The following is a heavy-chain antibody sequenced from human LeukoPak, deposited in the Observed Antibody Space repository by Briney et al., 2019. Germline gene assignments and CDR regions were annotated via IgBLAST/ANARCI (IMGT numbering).Heavy chain of an antibody. CDR2: ISAYNGNT. Sequence: ASVKVSCKASGYTFTGYYMHWVRQAPGQGLEWMGWISAYNGNTNYAQKLQGRVTMTTDTSTSTAYMELRSLRSDDTAVYYCARGEMTTLDYWGQGTLVTVSS. CDR3: ARGEMTTLDY. V-gene: IGHV1-18*04. J-gene: IGHJ4*02. CDR1: GYTFTGYY. D-gene: IGHD4-11*01.